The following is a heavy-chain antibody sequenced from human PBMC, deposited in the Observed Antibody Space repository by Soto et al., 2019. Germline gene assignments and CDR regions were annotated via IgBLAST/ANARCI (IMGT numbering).Heavy chain of an antibody. CDR3: ARDLYQDIYYFDNSVSYSFDC. CDR1: GYTFTSYV. D-gene: IGHD3-22*01. V-gene: IGHV1-18*01. Sequence: ASVKVSCKASGYTFTSYVISWVRQAPGQGLEWMGWISAYNGNTNYAQKLQDRVTMTTDTSTSTVNMELRSLRSDETAVYYCARDLYQDIYYFDNSVSYSFDCVGEGTLVTVSS. J-gene: IGHJ4*02. CDR2: ISAYNGNT.